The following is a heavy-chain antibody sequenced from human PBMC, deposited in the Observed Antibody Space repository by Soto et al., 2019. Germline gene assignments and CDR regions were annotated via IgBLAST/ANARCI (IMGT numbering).Heavy chain of an antibody. CDR2: IYYSGST. Sequence: QLQLQESGPGLVKPSGTLSLTCTVSGGSISSSSYYWGWIRQPPGKGLEWIGSIYYSGSTYYNPSLKSRVTISVDTSKNQFSLKLSSVTAADTAVYYCARHYGGNGSPADYWGQGTLVTVSS. CDR1: GGSISSSSYY. D-gene: IGHD4-17*01. CDR3: ARHYGGNGSPADY. J-gene: IGHJ4*02. V-gene: IGHV4-39*01.